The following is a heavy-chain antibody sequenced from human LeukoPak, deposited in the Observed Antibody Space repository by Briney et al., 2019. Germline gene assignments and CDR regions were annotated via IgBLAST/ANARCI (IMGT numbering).Heavy chain of an antibody. CDR2: LYRGGST. D-gene: IGHD3-22*01. CDR3: ARGRSGYSFDY. CDR1: VFTFSGKA. Sequence: PGRSLRLSRAVSVFTFSGKAMSGVRHAPAKGREWGSVLYRGGSTNYAESVKGRFTISTDNSKNTLYLQMNSLRAEDTAVYYCARGRSGYSFDYWGQGTLVSVSS. V-gene: IGHV3-53*05. J-gene: IGHJ4*02.